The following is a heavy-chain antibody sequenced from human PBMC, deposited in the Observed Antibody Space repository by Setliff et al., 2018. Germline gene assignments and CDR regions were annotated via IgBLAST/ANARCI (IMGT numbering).Heavy chain of an antibody. J-gene: IGHJ4*02. V-gene: IGHV3-7*01. CDR1: GFTFRNNW. Sequence: GGSLRLSCAASGFTFRNNWMTWVRQAPGKGLEWVANINEDGSDKNHVDSVKGRFTISRDNAKNTLYLQMNSLRAEDTAVYYCARAHSSTLSVHDYWGQGTLVTVSS. CDR2: INEDGSDK. D-gene: IGHD2-2*01. CDR3: ARAHSSTLSVHDY.